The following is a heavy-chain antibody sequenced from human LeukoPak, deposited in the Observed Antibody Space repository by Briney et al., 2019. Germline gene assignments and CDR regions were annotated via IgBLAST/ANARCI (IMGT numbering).Heavy chain of an antibody. D-gene: IGHD3-10*01. V-gene: IGHV6-1*01. CDR1: GDSDSTDSAA. CDR3: ARDTINYFDY. J-gene: IGHJ4*02. Sequence: PSQTVSLTRAISGDSDSTDSAAWHCLTHSPSRGLEWLGRTYYRSKLYIGYAVSVQSRITINPDTSKNQFALQLNSVTPEDAAVYFCARDTINYFDYWGQGTLVTVSS. CDR2: TYYRSKLYI.